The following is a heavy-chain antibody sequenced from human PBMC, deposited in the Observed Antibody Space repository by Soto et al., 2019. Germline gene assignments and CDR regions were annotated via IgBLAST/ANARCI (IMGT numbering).Heavy chain of an antibody. D-gene: IGHD1-26*01. CDR1: GGSISSGDYY. Sequence: QVQLQESGPGLVNPSETLSLTCTVSGGSISSGDYYWSWIRQPPGKGLEWIAFISYSGSTYYNPSLQSRVAMXVXTTXNQFSLRLSSVTAADTAVYYCATMGTTTGSYYFYYWGQGTLVTVSS. J-gene: IGHJ4*02. V-gene: IGHV4-30-4*01. CDR2: ISYSGST. CDR3: ATMGTTTGSYYFYY.